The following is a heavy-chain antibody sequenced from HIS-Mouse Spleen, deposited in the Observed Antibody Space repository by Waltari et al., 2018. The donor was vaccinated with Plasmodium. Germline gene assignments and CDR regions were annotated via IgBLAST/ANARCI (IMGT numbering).Heavy chain of an antibody. J-gene: IGHJ2*01. V-gene: IGHV4-34*01. CDR1: GGSFSGYY. Sequence: QVQLQQWGAGLLKPSETLSLTCAVYGGSFSGYYWSWIRQPPGKGLEWIGEINHSGSTNYNPPLKGRVTRSVDTSKNQFSLKLSSVTAADTAVYYCARGRVLGTSSGYFDLWGRGTLVTVSS. D-gene: IGHD3-10*01. CDR3: ARGRVLGTSSGYFDL. CDR2: INHSGST.